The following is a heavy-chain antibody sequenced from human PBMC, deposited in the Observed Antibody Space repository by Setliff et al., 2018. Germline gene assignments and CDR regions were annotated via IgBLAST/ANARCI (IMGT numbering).Heavy chain of an antibody. J-gene: IGHJ3*02. V-gene: IGHV4-39*01. Sequence: SETLSLTCIVSGDSISSSSYYWGWIRQPPGKGLEWIGSINYSGITYYSPSLKSRVIVSVDTSKNQFSLKLSSVTAADTAVYYCARLPGYCNGGNCYGYYTFDIWGQGTMVT. CDR3: ARLPGYCNGGNCYGYYTFDI. CDR1: GDSISSSSYY. D-gene: IGHD2-15*01. CDR2: INYSGIT.